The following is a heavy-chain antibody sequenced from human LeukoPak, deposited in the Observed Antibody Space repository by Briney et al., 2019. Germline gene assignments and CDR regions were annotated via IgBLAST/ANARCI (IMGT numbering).Heavy chain of an antibody. D-gene: IGHD6-13*01. CDR3: ARGGYSSSWPPTRWFDP. CDR1: GYTFTGYY. V-gene: IGHV1-2*02. J-gene: IGHJ5*02. Sequence: ASVKVSCKASGYTFTGYYMHWVRQAPGPGLEWMGWINPNSGGTNYAQKLQGRVTMTTDTSTSTAYMELRSLRSDDTAVYYCARGGYSSSWPPTRWFDPWGQGTLVTVSS. CDR2: INPNSGGT.